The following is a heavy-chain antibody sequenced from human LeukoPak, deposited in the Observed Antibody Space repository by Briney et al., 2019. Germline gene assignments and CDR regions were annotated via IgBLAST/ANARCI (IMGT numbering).Heavy chain of an antibody. D-gene: IGHD4-17*01. CDR3: ARLTTVTSNDAFDI. CDR2: IYTSGST. Sequence: PSETLSLTCTVSGGSISSYYWSWIRQPAGKGLEWIGRIYTSGSTNYNPSLKSRVTISVDRSKNQFSLKLSSVTAADTAVYYCARLTTVTSNDAFDIWGQGTMVTVSS. J-gene: IGHJ3*02. V-gene: IGHV4-4*07. CDR1: GGSISSYY.